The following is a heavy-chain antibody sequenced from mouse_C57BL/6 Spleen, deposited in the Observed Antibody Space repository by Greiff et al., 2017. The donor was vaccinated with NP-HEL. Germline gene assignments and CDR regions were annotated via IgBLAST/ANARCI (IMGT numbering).Heavy chain of an antibody. CDR1: GYTFTDYY. Sequence: EVQLQESGPELVKPGASVKISCKASGYTFTDYYMNWVKQSHGKSLEWIGDINPNNGGTSYNQKFKGKATLTVDKSSSTAYMELRSLTSEDSAVYYCAPLTTVVARGFAYWGQGTLVTVSA. J-gene: IGHJ3*01. D-gene: IGHD1-1*01. CDR2: INPNNGGT. V-gene: IGHV1-26*01. CDR3: APLTTVVARGFAY.